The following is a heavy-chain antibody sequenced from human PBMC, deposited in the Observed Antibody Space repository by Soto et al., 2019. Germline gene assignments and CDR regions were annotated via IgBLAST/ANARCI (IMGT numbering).Heavy chain of an antibody. Sequence: PGGSLRLSCAASGFSFNIFAMNWVRQAPGKGLEWVSGISGGGGSTYYADSVKGRFTISRDNSNNTLYLQMKSLRAEDTAVYYCAKDPTSYDSSAQFDSWGQGT. J-gene: IGHJ4*02. CDR3: AKDPTSYDSSAQFDS. CDR2: ISGGGGST. V-gene: IGHV3-23*01. D-gene: IGHD3-22*01. CDR1: GFSFNIFA.